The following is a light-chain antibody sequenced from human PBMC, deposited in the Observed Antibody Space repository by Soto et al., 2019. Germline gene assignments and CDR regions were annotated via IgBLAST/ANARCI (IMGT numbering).Light chain of an antibody. CDR1: QNISSW. CDR2: KAS. CDR3: QHYNTYSYT. Sequence: DIQMTQSPSTLSASIGDRVTITCRASQNISSWLAWYQQRPGKAPKVLIYKASTLESGVPSRFNGSGSGTEFALTISTLQPDDFATYYCQHYNTYSYTFGQGTKLEIK. J-gene: IGKJ2*01. V-gene: IGKV1-5*03.